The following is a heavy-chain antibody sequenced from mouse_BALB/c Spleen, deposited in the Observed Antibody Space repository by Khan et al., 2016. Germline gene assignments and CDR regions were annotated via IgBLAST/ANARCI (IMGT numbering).Heavy chain of an antibody. V-gene: IGHV14-3*02. CDR1: GFNIKDTY. CDR2: IDPANGNT. CDR3: ARSRYEYDVGFDY. Sequence: VRLQQSGAELVKPGASVKLSCTASGFNIKDTYMHWVKQRPEQGLEWIGRIDPANGNTKYDPKFQGKATITADTSSNTAYLQPSSLTSEDTAVYYCARSRYEYDVGFDYWGQGTLVTVSA. D-gene: IGHD2-4*01. J-gene: IGHJ3*01.